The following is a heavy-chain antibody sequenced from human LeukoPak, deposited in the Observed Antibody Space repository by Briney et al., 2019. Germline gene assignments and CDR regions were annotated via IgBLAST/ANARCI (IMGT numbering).Heavy chain of an antibody. CDR1: GGSFSGYY. CDR2: INHSGST. J-gene: IGHJ5*02. CDR3: ARDWDLVVPAAEASFDP. D-gene: IGHD2-2*01. Sequence: PSETLSLTCAVYGGSFSGYYWSWIRQPPGKGLEWIGEINHSGSTNYNPSLKSRVTISVDTSKNQFSLKLSSVTAADTAVYYCARDWDLVVPAAEASFDPWGQGTLVTVSS. V-gene: IGHV4-34*01.